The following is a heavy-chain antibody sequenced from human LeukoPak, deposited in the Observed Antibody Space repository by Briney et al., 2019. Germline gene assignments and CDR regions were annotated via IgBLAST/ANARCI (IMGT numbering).Heavy chain of an antibody. CDR2: ISGSGGST. CDR3: AKEPDYYDSSGYYYFDY. J-gene: IGHJ4*02. CDR1: GFTFSRYA. V-gene: IGHV3-23*01. Sequence: PGGSLRLSCAASGFTFSRYAMTWVRQAPGKGLEWVSAISGSGGSTYYADSVKGRFTISRDNSKNTLYLQMNSLRAEDTAVYYCAKEPDYYDSSGYYYFDYWGQGTLVTVSS. D-gene: IGHD3-22*01.